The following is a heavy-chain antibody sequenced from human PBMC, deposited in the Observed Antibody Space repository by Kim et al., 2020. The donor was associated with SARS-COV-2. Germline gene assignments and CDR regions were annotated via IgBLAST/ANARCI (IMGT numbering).Heavy chain of an antibody. V-gene: IGHV3-9*01. CDR3: AKGGSWQIYNWFDP. CDR2: ISWNSGSI. D-gene: IGHD6-13*01. J-gene: IGHJ5*02. Sequence: GGSLRLSCAASGFTFDDYAMHWVRQAPGKGLEWVSGISWNSGSIGYADSVKGRFTISRDNAKNSLYLQMNSLRAEDTALYYCAKGGSWQIYNWFDPWGQGNPVTVSS. CDR1: GFTFDDYA.